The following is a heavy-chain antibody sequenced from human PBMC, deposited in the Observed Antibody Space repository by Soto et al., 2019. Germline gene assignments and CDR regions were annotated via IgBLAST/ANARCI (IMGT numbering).Heavy chain of an antibody. Sequence: QVQPVQSGAEVKKPGSSVKVSCKASGGTFSSYAISWVRQAPGQGLEWMGGIIPISGTANYAQKFQGRVTITADESTSTAYMELSSLRSEDTAVYYCARSQGSSTSLEIYYYYYGMDVWGQGTTVTVSS. V-gene: IGHV1-69*01. CDR1: GGTFSSYA. J-gene: IGHJ6*02. D-gene: IGHD2-2*01. CDR2: IIPISGTA. CDR3: ARSQGSSTSLEIYYYYYGMDV.